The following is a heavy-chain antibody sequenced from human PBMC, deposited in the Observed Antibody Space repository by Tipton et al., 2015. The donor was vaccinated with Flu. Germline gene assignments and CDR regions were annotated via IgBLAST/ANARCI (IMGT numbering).Heavy chain of an antibody. CDR3: ARRGYSNSSFDY. J-gene: IGHJ4*02. V-gene: IGHV4-39*01. CDR2: VYYGGGT. Sequence: TLSLTCTVSGDSVTSRFYWGWIRQSPGRGLEWIGSVYYGGGTYYNPSLKSRVTISVDTSKSQFSLKLTSVTAADTAVYYCARRGYSNSSFDYWGQGTLVSVSS. D-gene: IGHD6-6*01. CDR1: GDSVTSRFY.